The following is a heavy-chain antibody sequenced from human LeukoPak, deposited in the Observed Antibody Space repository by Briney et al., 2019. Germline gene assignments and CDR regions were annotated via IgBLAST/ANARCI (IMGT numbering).Heavy chain of an antibody. CDR3: ARVSGFYYYGSGTANYYYYGMDV. D-gene: IGHD3-10*01. J-gene: IGHJ6*02. CDR2: INHSGST. Sequence: PSETLSLTCAVYGGSFSGYHWSWIRQPPGKGLEWIGEINHSGSTNYNPSLKSRVTISVDTSKNQFSLKLSSVTAADTAVYYCARVSGFYYYGSGTANYYYYGMDVWGQGTTVTVSS. CDR1: GGSFSGYH. V-gene: IGHV4-34*01.